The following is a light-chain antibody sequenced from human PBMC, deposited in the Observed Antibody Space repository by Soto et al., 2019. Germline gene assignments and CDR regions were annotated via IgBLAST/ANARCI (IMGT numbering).Light chain of an antibody. CDR2: EVN. J-gene: IGLJ1*01. CDR3: GTWDTSLPACV. V-gene: IGLV2-14*01. CDR1: SSDVGGYNY. Sequence: QSALTQPASVSGSPGQSITISCSGTSSDVGGYNYVSWYQQHAGKAPRVMIYEVNNRPSGVSNRFSGSKSGNTASLTISGLQAEDEADYYCGTWDTSLPACVFGPGTKVTVL.